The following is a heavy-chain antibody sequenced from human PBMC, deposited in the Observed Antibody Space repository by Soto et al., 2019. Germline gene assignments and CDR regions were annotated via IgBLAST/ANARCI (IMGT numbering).Heavy chain of an antibody. Sequence: EVQLVESGGGLVKPGGSLRLSCAASGFTFSSYSMNWVRQAPGKGLEWVSSISSSSSYIYYADSVKGRFTISRDNAKNSLYLQINSVRAEDTAVYYCATLSVGAKDYWGQGTLVTVSS. V-gene: IGHV3-21*01. CDR1: GFTFSSYS. D-gene: IGHD1-26*01. J-gene: IGHJ4*02. CDR2: ISSSSSYI. CDR3: ATLSVGAKDY.